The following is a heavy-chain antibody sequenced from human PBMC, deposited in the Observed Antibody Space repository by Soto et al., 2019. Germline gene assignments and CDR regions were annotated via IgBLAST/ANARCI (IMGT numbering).Heavy chain of an antibody. D-gene: IGHD3-3*01. CDR2: ISYDGSNK. J-gene: IGHJ4*02. CDR3: AREQYDSTTPGFDY. V-gene: IGHV3-30*04. CDR1: GLTFSSYA. Sequence: GGSLRLSCAASGLTFSSYAMHWVRQAPGKGLEWVAVISYDGSNKYYADSVKGRFTISRDNSKNTLYLQMNSLRAEDTAVYYCAREQYDSTTPGFDYWGQGTLVTVSS.